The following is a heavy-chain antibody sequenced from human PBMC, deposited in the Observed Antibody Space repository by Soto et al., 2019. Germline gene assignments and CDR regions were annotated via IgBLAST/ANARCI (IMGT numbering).Heavy chain of an antibody. CDR1: GDSVSSPYY. Sequence: QVQLQESGPGLVKPSGTLSLTCAVSGDSVSSPYYWCWVRQPPGKGLEWIGEVFHTGTTSYNPSLRSRATISMDKSINQFSLDLSSVTAADTAVYYSARSAGWYAIHAWGPGTLVIVSS. CDR3: ARSAGWYAIHA. CDR2: VFHTGTT. J-gene: IGHJ5*02. V-gene: IGHV4-4*02. D-gene: IGHD6-19*01.